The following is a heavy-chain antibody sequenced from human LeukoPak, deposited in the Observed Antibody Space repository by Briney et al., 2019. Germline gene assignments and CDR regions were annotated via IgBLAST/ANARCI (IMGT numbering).Heavy chain of an antibody. CDR3: ARAWRGIWDIAVAGTFDY. CDR2: ISAYNGNT. Sequence: GASVKVSCKASGGTFSSYAISWVRQAPGQGLEWMGWISAYNGNTNYAQKLQGRVTMTTDTSTSTAYMELRSLRSDDTAVYYCARAWRGIWDIAVAGTFDYWGQGTVVTVSS. J-gene: IGHJ4*02. CDR1: GGTFSSYA. V-gene: IGHV1-18*01. D-gene: IGHD6-19*01.